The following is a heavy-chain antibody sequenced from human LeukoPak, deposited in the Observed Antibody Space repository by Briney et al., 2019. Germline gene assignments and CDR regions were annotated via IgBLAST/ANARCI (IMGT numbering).Heavy chain of an antibody. D-gene: IGHD3-22*01. CDR2: ISAYNGNT. Sequence: GASVKVSCTASGGTFSSYGISWVRQAPGQGLEWMGWISAYNGNTNYAQKLQGRVTMTTDTSTSTAYMELRSLRSDDTAVYYCARGATYYYDSSGYYFDYWGQGTLVTVSS. CDR3: ARGATYYYDSSGYYFDY. V-gene: IGHV1-18*01. CDR1: GGTFSSYG. J-gene: IGHJ4*02.